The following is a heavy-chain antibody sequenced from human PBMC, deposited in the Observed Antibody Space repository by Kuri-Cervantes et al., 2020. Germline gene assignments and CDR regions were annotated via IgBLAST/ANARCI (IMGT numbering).Heavy chain of an antibody. D-gene: IGHD2-2*01. V-gene: IGHV3-33*08. CDR1: GFTFSKYG. CDR3: VREYCSSSSCTFDY. CDR2: IWYDGSKK. Sequence: GESLKISCAASGFTFSKYGMHWVRQAPGKGLEWVAVIWYDGSKKNYADSVKGRFTISRDNSKNTLYLQMNSLRVEDTAMYYCVREYCSSSSCTFDYWGQGTLVTVSS. J-gene: IGHJ4*02.